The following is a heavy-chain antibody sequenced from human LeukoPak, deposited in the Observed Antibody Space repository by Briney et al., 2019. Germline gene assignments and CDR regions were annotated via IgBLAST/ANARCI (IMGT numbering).Heavy chain of an antibody. V-gene: IGHV3-21*01. J-gene: IGHJ6*02. CDR3: VRGGHYGMDV. CDR1: GFAFSSYP. CDR2: ITSRGYI. Sequence: GGSLRLSCAASGFAFSSYPMTWVRQAPGKGLEWVSSITSRGYIYYAASVEGRFTISRETAKNSLYLQMNSLRAEDTAVYYCVRGGHYGMDVWGQGTTVTVSS.